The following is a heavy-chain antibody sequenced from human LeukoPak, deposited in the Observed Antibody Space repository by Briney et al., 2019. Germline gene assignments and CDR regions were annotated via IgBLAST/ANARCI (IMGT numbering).Heavy chain of an antibody. D-gene: IGHD3-22*01. CDR1: GGTFGSNV. CDR3: ATESTSDYHYAN. V-gene: IGHV1-69*13. Sequence: GASVKVSCKASGGTFGSNVVTWVRQAPGQGLEWMGRIIPIFGRENSAQKFQGRVAITSDESTNTVYMELSSLRSEDTAVYYCATESTSDYHYANWGQGTLVTVSS. CDR2: IIPIFGRE. J-gene: IGHJ4*02.